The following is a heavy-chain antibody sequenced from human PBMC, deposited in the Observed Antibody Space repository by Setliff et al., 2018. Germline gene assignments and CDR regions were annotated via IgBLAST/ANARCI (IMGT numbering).Heavy chain of an antibody. CDR3: ARDIATGGYTYGFFY. D-gene: IGHD5-18*01. CDR2: ISAYNGNT. CDR1: GYAFTSYG. V-gene: IGHV1-18*01. Sequence: ASVKVSCKASGYAFTSYGISWVRQAPGQGLEWMGWISAYNGNTNYAQKLQGRVTMTTDTSTSTAYMEVRSLRSDDTAVYYCARDIATGGYTYGFFYWGQGTMVTAPQ. J-gene: IGHJ4*02.